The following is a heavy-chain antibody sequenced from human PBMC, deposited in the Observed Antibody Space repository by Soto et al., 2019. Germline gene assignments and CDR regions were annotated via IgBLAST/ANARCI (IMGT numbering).Heavy chain of an antibody. J-gene: IGHJ5*02. CDR2: ISSSSSYI. V-gene: IGHV3-21*01. D-gene: IGHD6-13*01. Sequence: PGGSLRLSCXASGFTFSSYSMNWVRQAPGKGLEWVSSISSSSSYIYYADSVKGRFTISRDNAKNSLYLQMNSLRAEDTAVYYCARSIAAAATGWFDPCGQGTLVTVSS. CDR1: GFTFSSYS. CDR3: ARSIAAAATGWFDP.